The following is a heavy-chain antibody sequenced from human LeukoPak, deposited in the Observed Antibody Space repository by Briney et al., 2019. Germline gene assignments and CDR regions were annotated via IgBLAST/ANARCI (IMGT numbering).Heavy chain of an antibody. CDR3: ARALPPGYTIDY. J-gene: IGHJ4*02. CDR2: ISSSSSSTI. V-gene: IGHV3-48*01. Sequence: GGSLRLSCAASGFTFSSYEMNWVRQAPGKGLEWVSYISSSSSSTIYYADSVKGRFTISRDNAKNSLYLQMNSLRAEDTAVYYCARALPPGYTIDYWGQGTLVTVSS. CDR1: GFTFSSYE. D-gene: IGHD3-16*02.